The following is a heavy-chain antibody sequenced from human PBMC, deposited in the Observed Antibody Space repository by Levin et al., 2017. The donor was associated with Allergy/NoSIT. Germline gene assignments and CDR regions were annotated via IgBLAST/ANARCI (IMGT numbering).Heavy chain of an antibody. CDR3: AKVPPSYCRGGSCEDY. D-gene: IGHD2-15*01. CDR2: ISGSGGST. J-gene: IGHJ4*02. Sequence: GGSLRLSCAASGFTFSSYAMSWVQAPGKGLEWVSFISGSGGSTGYADSVKGRFTIYRDSSKNTLYLQMSSLRAEDTAVYYCAKVPPSYCRGGSCEDYWGQGTLVTVSS. CDR1: GFTFSSYA. V-gene: IGHV3-23*01.